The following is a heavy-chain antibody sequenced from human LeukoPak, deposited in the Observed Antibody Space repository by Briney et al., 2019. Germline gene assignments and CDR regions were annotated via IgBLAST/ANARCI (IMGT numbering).Heavy chain of an antibody. J-gene: IGHJ5*02. V-gene: IGHV1-2*02. Sequence: ASVKVSCKASVYTFTRYYMHWVRQAPGQGLEWMGWINPNSGGTNYAQKFPGRVTMTRDTSISTAYMELSRLRSDDTAVYYCARVLVVVPAASPIDPWGQGTLVTVSS. CDR1: VYTFTRYY. D-gene: IGHD2-2*01. CDR3: ARVLVVVPAASPIDP. CDR2: INPNSGGT.